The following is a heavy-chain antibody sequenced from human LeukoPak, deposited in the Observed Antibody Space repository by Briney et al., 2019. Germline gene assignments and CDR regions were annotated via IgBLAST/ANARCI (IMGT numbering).Heavy chain of an antibody. J-gene: IGHJ4*02. Sequence: GGSLRLSCAASGFTFSSNYMSWVRQAPGKGLEWVSAISGSGGSTYYADSVKGWFTISRDNSKNTLYLQMNSLRAEDTAVYYCAKDHWALGGSYYYDYWGQGTLVTVSS. CDR2: ISGSGGST. V-gene: IGHV3-23*01. D-gene: IGHD1-26*01. CDR1: GFTFSSNY. CDR3: AKDHWALGGSYYYDY.